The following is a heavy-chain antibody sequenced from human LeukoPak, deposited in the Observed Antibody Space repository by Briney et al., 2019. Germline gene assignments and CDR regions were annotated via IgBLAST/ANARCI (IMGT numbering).Heavy chain of an antibody. J-gene: IGHJ4*02. Sequence: GASVKVSCKASGYTFTSYDINWVRQATGQGLEWMGWMNPNSGNTGYAQKFQGRVTMTRNTSISAAYMELSSLRSEDTAVYYCARVSRLRLGELSLLYWGQGTLVTVSS. CDR2: MNPNSGNT. CDR1: GYTFTSYD. CDR3: ARVSRLRLGELSLLY. V-gene: IGHV1-8*01. D-gene: IGHD3-16*02.